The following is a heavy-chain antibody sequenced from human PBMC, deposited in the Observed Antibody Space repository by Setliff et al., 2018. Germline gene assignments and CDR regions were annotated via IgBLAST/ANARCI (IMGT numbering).Heavy chain of an antibody. D-gene: IGHD5-18*01. V-gene: IGHV4-59*11. J-gene: IGHJ4*02. CDR1: PGSISRHY. Sequence: PSETLSLTCTVSPGSISRHYWSWFRQAPGKGLEWIGYRHDNGERDYNPSLGSRVTISVDTSKNQFSRMLTSVTAADTAIYYCAGRPQNTPMGPCDYWGQGTLVTVSS. CDR2: RHDNGER. CDR3: AGRPQNTPMGPCDY.